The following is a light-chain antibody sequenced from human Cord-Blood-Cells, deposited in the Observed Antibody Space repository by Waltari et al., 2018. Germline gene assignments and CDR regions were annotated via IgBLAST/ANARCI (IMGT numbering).Light chain of an antibody. J-gene: IGKJ5*01. V-gene: IGKV3-20*01. CDR2: GAA. CDR3: QQYGSSPVT. CDR1: QSVSSSY. Sequence: EIVLTQSPGTLSLSPGERATLSYRASQSVSSSYLAWYQQKPGQAPRLLSYGAASRATGIPDRFSGSGSGTDFTLTISRLEPEDFAVYYCQQYGSSPVTFGQGTRLEIK.